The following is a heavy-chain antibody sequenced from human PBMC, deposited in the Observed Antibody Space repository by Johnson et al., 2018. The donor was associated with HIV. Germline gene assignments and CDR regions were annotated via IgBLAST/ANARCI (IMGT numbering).Heavy chain of an antibody. CDR2: INWNGGSK. J-gene: IGHJ3*01. CDR1: GFTFSDYY. Sequence: QVQLVESGGGLVKPGGSLRLSCAASGFTFSDYYMSWIRQAPGKGLEWVSGINWNGGSKGYADSVKGRFIISRDNSKNTLYLQMNSLRPEDTAMYYCARAKDAAYPYDAFDVWGHGTMVIVSA. V-gene: IGHV3-11*01. CDR3: ARAKDAAYPYDAFDV. D-gene: IGHD2-15*01.